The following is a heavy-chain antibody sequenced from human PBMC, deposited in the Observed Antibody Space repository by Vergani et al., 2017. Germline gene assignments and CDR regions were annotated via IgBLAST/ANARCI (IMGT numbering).Heavy chain of an antibody. D-gene: IGHD2-2*01. CDR3: ARVLLVPAATYYYYMDG. V-gene: IGHV4-34*01. Sequence: QVQLQQWGAGLLKPSETLSLTCAVYGGSFSGYYWSWIRQPPGKGLEWIGEINHSGSTNYNPSLKSRVTISVDTSKNQFSLKLSSVTAADTAISYCARVLLVPAATYYYYMDGWGKGTTVTVSS. CDR2: INHSGST. J-gene: IGHJ6*03. CDR1: GGSFSGYY.